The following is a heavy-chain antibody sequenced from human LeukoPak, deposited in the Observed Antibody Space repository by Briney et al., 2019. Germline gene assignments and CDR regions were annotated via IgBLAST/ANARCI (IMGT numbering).Heavy chain of an antibody. V-gene: IGHV5-51*01. J-gene: IGHJ4*02. Sequence: GEALQISSQGSGYSFTNYWIGWVRPMPGKGLEWMGIIYPGGSDTRYSPSFQGQVTISADKAISTAYLQWTSLKASDSAMYYCARCHASANCNGFDFWGQGTLVTV. D-gene: IGHD1-1*01. CDR2: IYPGGSDT. CDR3: ARCHASANCNGFDF. CDR1: GYSFTNYW.